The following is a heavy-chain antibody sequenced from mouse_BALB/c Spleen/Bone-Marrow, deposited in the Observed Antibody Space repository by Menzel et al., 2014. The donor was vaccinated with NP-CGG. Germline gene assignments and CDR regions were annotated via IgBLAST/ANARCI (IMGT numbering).Heavy chain of an antibody. V-gene: IGHV5-12-1*01. CDR3: ARTTPYAMDY. J-gene: IGHJ4*01. CDR1: GFAFSSYD. D-gene: IGHD5-5*01. Sequence: EVHLVESGGGLVKPGGSLKLSCAASGFAFSSYDMSWVRQTPEKRLEWVAYISSGGGSTYYPDTVKGRFTISRDNAKNTLYLQMSNLKSEDTAMYYCARTTPYAMDYWGQGTSVTVSS. CDR2: ISSGGGST.